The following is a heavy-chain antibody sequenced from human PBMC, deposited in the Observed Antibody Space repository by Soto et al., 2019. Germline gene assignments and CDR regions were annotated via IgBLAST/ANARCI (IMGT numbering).Heavy chain of an antibody. CDR3: ARDLSYGLCDY. CDR1: GYTFTSYG. J-gene: IGHJ4*02. CDR2: ISAHNGNT. V-gene: IGHV1-18*01. D-gene: IGHD5-18*01. Sequence: QVQLVQSGAEVKKPGASVKVSCKASGYTFTSYGISWVRQAPGQGLELMGWISAHNGNTKYAQKRQGRVTMTTDTSTSTASIELRSLRSDDTAVYYCARDLSYGLCDYWGQGTLVTVSS.